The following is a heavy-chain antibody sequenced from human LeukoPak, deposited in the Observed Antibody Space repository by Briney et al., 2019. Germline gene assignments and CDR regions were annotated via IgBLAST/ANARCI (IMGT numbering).Heavy chain of an antibody. Sequence: PSETLSLTCTVSGGSINGHYWTWIRQPPGKGLEWIGFVYDNGNTNYNSSLQSRVTMSVDTSTNQLSLKMSSVTAADTAIYYCARVFRGVVTSNWLDPWGQGTLVTVSS. D-gene: IGHD2-21*02. V-gene: IGHV4-59*11. CDR2: VYDNGNT. CDR3: ARVFRGVVTSNWLDP. J-gene: IGHJ5*02. CDR1: GGSINGHY.